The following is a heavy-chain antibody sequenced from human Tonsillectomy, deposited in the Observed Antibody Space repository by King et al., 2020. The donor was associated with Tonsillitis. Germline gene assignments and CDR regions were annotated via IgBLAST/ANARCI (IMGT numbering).Heavy chain of an antibody. D-gene: IGHD5-18*01. CDR1: GFIFRSFD. CDR3: AKTRRGYSYGPYFDY. V-gene: IGHV3-30*18. J-gene: IGHJ4*02. CDR2: MSYDGNIK. Sequence: HVQLVESGGGVVQPGRSLRLSCAASGFIFRSFDMHWVRQAPGKGLEWVAVMSYDGNIKYYADSVKGRFTISRDNSKNTFYLQMNSLRAEDTAIYYCAKTRRGYSYGPYFDYWGQGTLVTVSS.